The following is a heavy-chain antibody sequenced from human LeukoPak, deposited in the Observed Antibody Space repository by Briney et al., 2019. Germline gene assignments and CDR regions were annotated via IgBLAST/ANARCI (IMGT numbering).Heavy chain of an antibody. V-gene: IGHV3-30*18. CDR3: AKGGKWDVTPFDY. J-gene: IGHJ4*02. CDR2: ISYDGSNK. Sequence: PGGSLRLSCAASGFTFSSYGMHWVRQAPGKGLEWVAVISYDGSNKYYADSVKGRFTISRDNSKNTQYLQMNSLRAEDTAVYYCAKGGKWDVTPFDYWGQGTLVTVSS. CDR1: GFTFSSYG. D-gene: IGHD1-26*01.